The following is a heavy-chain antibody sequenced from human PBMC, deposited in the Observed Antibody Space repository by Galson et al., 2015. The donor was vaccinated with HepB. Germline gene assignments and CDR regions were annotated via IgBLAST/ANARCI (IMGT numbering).Heavy chain of an antibody. CDR1: GFIVKSSY. V-gene: IGHV3-53*01. J-gene: IGHJ4*02. D-gene: IGHD2-21*01. Sequence: SLRLPCAASGFIVKSSYMSWVRQAPGKGLQWVSTIYSGGHGYYTDPVKGRFSISRDTNKNTIFLQMNNLGADDTAVYYCASPFCIDSNCYPLWHWGQGTLVTVSS. CDR3: ASPFCIDSNCYPLWH. CDR2: IYSGGHG.